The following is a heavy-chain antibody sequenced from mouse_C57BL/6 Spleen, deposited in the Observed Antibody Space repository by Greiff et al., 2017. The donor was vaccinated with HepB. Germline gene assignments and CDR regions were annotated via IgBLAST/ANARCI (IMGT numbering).Heavy chain of an antibody. D-gene: IGHD1-1*01. J-gene: IGHJ4*01. Sequence: EVKLVESGGGLVKPGGSLKLSCAASGFTFSDYGMHWVRQAPEKGLEWVAYISSGSSTIYYADTVKGRFTISRDNAKNTLFLQMTSLRSEDTAMYYCASYYGRSLYAMDYWGQGTSVTVSS. CDR1: GFTFSDYG. CDR2: ISSGSSTI. CDR3: ASYYGRSLYAMDY. V-gene: IGHV5-17*01.